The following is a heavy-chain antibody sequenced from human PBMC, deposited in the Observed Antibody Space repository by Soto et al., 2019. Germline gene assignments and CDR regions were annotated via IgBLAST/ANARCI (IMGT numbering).Heavy chain of an antibody. CDR2: MNPNSGNT. Sequence: ASVKVSCKASGYTFTSYDINWVRQATGQGLEWMGWMNPNSGNTGYAQKFQGRVTMTRNTSISTAYMELSSLRSEDTAVYYCVRPHNNAWYDGFDIWGQGTMVTVSS. V-gene: IGHV1-8*01. CDR3: VRPHNNAWYDGFDI. CDR1: GYTFTSYD. J-gene: IGHJ3*02. D-gene: IGHD6-13*01.